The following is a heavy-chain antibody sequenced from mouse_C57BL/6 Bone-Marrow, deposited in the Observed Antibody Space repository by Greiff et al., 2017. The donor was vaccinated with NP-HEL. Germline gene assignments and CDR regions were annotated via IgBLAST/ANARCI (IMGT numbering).Heavy chain of an antibody. CDR2: ISYDGSN. Sequence: ESGPGLVKPSQSLSLTCSVTGYSITSGYYWNWIRQFPGNKLEWMGYISYDGSNNYNPSLKNRISITRDTSKNQFFLKLNSVTTEDTATYYCARDEGIYSNPFAYWGQGTLVTVSA. J-gene: IGHJ3*01. V-gene: IGHV3-6*01. CDR1: GYSITSGYY. CDR3: ARDEGIYSNPFAY. D-gene: IGHD2-5*01.